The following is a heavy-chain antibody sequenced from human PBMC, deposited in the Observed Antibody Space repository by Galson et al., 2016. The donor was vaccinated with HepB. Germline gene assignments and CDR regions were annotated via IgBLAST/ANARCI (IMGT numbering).Heavy chain of an antibody. V-gene: IGHV3-74*01. Sequence: SLRLSCAASGFTFSSYGMHWVRQAPGKGLVWVSRISTDGSSATYADSVKGRFTISRDNAKNTLYLEMNSLRAEDTAVYYCARAPPLPATVGGYDYWGQGTLVTVSS. D-gene: IGHD2-2*01. CDR3: ARAPPLPATVGGYDY. CDR1: GFTFSSYG. J-gene: IGHJ4*02. CDR2: ISTDGSSA.